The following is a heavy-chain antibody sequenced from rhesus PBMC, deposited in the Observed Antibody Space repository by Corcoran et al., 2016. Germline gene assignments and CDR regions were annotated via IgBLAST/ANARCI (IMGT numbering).Heavy chain of an antibody. CDR3: GRLRAAGLWYFDY. V-gene: IGHV1S2*01. D-gene: IGHD6-13*01. CDR2: INPYKGNK. Sequence: QVQLVQSGAEVKKPGSSVKVSCMASGYTFTDYYMHWVRHAPRQGHEWMGWINPYKGNKKYAKKFQGRVTMNRETSTGKAYMELSSLGAEDTAVYYCGRLRAAGLWYFDYWGQGVLVTVSS. J-gene: IGHJ4*01. CDR1: GYTFTDYY.